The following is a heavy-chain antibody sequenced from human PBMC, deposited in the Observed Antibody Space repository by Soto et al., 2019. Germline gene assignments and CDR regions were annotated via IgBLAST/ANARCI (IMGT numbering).Heavy chain of an antibody. V-gene: IGHV4-59*01. CDR3: ARDRLANWFDP. CDR1: GGSISTYY. CDR2: IYYSGST. D-gene: IGHD3-9*01. Sequence: QVQLQESGPGLVKPSETLSLTCTVSGGSISTYYWSWIRQPPGKGLEWIGYIYYSGSTNYNPSLKSRVTISPDTSKNQFSLKRSSVTAADTAVYYCARDRLANWFDPWGQGTLVTVSS. J-gene: IGHJ5*02.